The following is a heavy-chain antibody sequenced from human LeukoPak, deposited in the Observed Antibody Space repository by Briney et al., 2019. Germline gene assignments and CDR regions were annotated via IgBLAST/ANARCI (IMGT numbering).Heavy chain of an antibody. V-gene: IGHV3-48*01. Sequence: GGSLRLSCTASGFSFSNYAMNWVRQAPGKGLEWLSYISTSSTTIHYADSVKGRFTSSREDARDSLYLQMNSLRAEDTAVYFCARAPGNYYDSTGYWYFDLWGRGTLVTVSS. D-gene: IGHD3-22*01. CDR2: ISTSSTTI. CDR3: ARAPGNYYDSTGYWYFDL. J-gene: IGHJ2*01. CDR1: GFSFSNYA.